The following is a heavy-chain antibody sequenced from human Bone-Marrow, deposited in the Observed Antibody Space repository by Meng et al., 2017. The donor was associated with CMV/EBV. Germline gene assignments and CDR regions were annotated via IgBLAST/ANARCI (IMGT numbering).Heavy chain of an antibody. V-gene: IGHV4-59*01. Sequence: SETLSPTCTVSGGPISSYYWSWIRQPPGKGLEWIGYIYDSGTTNYNPSLKSRGTISVDTSKNQFSLKLSSVTAADTAVYYCARDYDFWDGYYRFDPWGQGTLVTVSS. D-gene: IGHD3-3*01. CDR2: IYDSGTT. J-gene: IGHJ5*02. CDR3: ARDYDFWDGYYRFDP. CDR1: GGPISSYY.